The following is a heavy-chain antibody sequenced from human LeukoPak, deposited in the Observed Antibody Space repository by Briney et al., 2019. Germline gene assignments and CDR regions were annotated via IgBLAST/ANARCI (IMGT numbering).Heavy chain of an antibody. CDR2: IDQSGST. D-gene: IGHD1-1*01. CDR1: VGSFSGYY. V-gene: IGHV4-34*01. CDR3: ARVNWNEHLRHNWFDP. Sequence: PETLSLTCAVYVGSFSGYYWTWIRQPPGKGLAWIGEIDQSGSTNYNPSLKSRVTLSVDTSKNQFSLKVNSVTAADTALYYCARVNWNEHLRHNWFDPWGQGTLVTVSS. J-gene: IGHJ5*02.